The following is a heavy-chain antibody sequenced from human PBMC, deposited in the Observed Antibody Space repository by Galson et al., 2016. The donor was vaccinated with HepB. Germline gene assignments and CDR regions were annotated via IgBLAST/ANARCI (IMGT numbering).Heavy chain of an antibody. V-gene: IGHV3-30*02. CDR1: GFTFSDFG. CDR3: AKEEITMVRGVVMNYGMDV. Sequence: SLRLSCAASGFTFSDFGLHWIRQAPGKGLEWVASVDYGGSGNFYADSVKGRFTIARDNAKNSLYLQMNSLRVEDTALYYCAKEEITMVRGVVMNYGMDVWGQGTTVTVSS. D-gene: IGHD3-10*01. CDR2: VDYGGSGN. J-gene: IGHJ6*02.